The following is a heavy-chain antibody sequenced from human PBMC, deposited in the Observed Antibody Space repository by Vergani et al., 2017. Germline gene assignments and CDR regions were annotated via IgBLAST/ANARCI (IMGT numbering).Heavy chain of an antibody. CDR3: AIGDRWSLRVSAPGDY. CDR1: GYTLNNYA. D-gene: IGHD3-10*01. V-gene: IGHV7-4-1*02. J-gene: IGHJ4*02. CDR2: INTNTGNP. Sequence: QVQLVQSGSELRKPGASVKISCKASGYTLNNYALHWVRQAPGQGLEWMGWINTNTGNPMYAQGFTGRFVFSLDTAVNTAYLQINSLRPEDTAVYFCAIGDRWSLRVSAPGDYLGQGTLVTVS.